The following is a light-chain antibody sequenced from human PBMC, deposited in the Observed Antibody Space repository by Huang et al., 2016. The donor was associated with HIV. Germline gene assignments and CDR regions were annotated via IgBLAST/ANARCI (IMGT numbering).Light chain of an antibody. CDR1: QSISSW. V-gene: IGKV1-5*03. CDR2: KAY. CDR3: QQQWT. J-gene: IGKJ1*01. Sequence: DIQMTQSPSTLSAFVGDRVTITCRNSQSISSWLAWYQQKPGEAPSLRISKAYNLESGVSSRFSGNGSGTEFTLTISGLQPDDLATYYCQQQWTFGQGTKVQIK.